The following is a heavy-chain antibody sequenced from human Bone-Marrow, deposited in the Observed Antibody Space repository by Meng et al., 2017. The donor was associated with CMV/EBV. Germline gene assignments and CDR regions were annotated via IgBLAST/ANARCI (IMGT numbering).Heavy chain of an antibody. Sequence: YSCTSYWISWVRQMPGKGLEWMGRIDPSDSYTNYSPSFQGHVTISADKSISTAYLQWSSLKASDTAMYYCARTAAAGGFVDYYYGMDVWGQGTTVTVSS. V-gene: IGHV5-10-1*01. CDR3: ARTAAAGGFVDYYYGMDV. CDR1: YSCTSYW. J-gene: IGHJ6*02. D-gene: IGHD6-13*01. CDR2: IDPSDSYT.